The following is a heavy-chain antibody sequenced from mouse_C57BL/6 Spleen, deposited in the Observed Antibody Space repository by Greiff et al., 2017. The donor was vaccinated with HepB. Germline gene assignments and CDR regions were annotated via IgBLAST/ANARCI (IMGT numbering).Heavy chain of an antibody. CDR2: ISYDGSN. CDR1: GYSITSGYY. J-gene: IGHJ2*01. Sequence: EVQLQQSGPGLVKPSQSLSLTCSVTGYSITSGYYWNWIRQFPGNKLEWMGYISYDGSNNYNPSLKNRISITRDTSKNQFFLKLNSVTTEGTATYCCARDFDYWGQGTTLTVSS. CDR3: ARDFDY. V-gene: IGHV3-6*01.